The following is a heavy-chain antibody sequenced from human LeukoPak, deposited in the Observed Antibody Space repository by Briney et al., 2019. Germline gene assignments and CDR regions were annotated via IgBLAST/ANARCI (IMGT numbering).Heavy chain of an antibody. Sequence: GGSLRLSCAASGFTFSSYSMNWVRQAPGKGLEWVSSISSSSSYIYYADSVKGRFTISRDNSKNTLYLQMNSLRAEDTAVYYCAKRSGSGWYYYYYGMDVWGQGTTVTVSS. J-gene: IGHJ6*02. V-gene: IGHV3-21*04. D-gene: IGHD6-19*01. CDR2: ISSSSSYI. CDR1: GFTFSSYS. CDR3: AKRSGSGWYYYYYGMDV.